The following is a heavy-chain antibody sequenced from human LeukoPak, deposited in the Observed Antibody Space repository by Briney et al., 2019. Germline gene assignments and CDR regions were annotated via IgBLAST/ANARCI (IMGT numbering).Heavy chain of an antibody. D-gene: IGHD2-21*01. J-gene: IGHJ5*02. CDR1: GYTFTSYY. V-gene: IGHV1-46*01. CDR2: INPSGGST. CDR3: ARESRVFHWFDP. Sequence: APVKVSCKASGYTFTSYYMHRVRQAPGQGLEWMGIINPSGGSTSYAQKFQGRVTMTRDTSTSTVYMELSSLRSEDTAVYYCARESRVFHWFDPWGQGTLVTVSS.